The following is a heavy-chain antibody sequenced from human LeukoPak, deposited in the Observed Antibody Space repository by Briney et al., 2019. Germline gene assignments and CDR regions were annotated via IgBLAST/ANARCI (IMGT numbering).Heavy chain of an antibody. Sequence: AVTLSLTCTVSGVSFNGFYWNWIRQTPGKRLEWLGFNSYTGATYNPSLQSRVTISMDPSKNQFSLRLTSVTAADTAVYFCGSLPPNPGYGYKDEYWGQGALVTVS. CDR3: GSLPPNPGYGYKDEY. J-gene: IGHJ4*02. V-gene: IGHV4-59*08. D-gene: IGHD5-18*01. CDR1: GVSFNGFY. CDR2: NSYTGA.